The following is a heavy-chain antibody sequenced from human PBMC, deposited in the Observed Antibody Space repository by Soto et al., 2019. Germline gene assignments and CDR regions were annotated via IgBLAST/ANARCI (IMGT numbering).Heavy chain of an antibody. J-gene: IGHJ3*02. Sequence: GASVKVSCKDSGYIFNSYGISWVRHAPGQGLEWMGWISAYNGNTNYAQKLQGRVTMTTDTSTSTAYMELRSLRSDDAAVYYCARDRLRNDGFDIWGQGTMVTVSS. V-gene: IGHV1-18*01. CDR1: GYIFNSYG. CDR3: ARDRLRNDGFDI. D-gene: IGHD3-16*01. CDR2: ISAYNGNT.